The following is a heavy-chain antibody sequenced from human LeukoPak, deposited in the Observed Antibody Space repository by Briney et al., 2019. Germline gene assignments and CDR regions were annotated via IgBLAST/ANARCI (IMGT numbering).Heavy chain of an antibody. V-gene: IGHV1-58*01. CDR1: GFTFTTSA. CDR3: AAASNYYDRSNYYSYAMDV. CDR2: IVVGSGNT. J-gene: IGHJ6*02. D-gene: IGHD3-22*01. Sequence: GASVKVSCKASGFTFTTSAVQWVRQARGQRLEWIGRIVVGSGNTNYAQKFQERVTITRDMSTSTVYMDLSSQRSEDTAVYYCAAASNYYDRSNYYSYAMDVWGQGTTVTVSS.